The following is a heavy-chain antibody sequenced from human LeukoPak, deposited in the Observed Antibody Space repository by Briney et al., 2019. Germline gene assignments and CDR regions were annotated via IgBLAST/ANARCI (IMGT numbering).Heavy chain of an antibody. CDR3: ASLSGYDYYFDY. D-gene: IGHD5-12*01. CDR1: GVTFSSYW. CDR2: IKQDGSEK. V-gene: IGHV3-7*01. Sequence: GGSLRLSCAASGVTFSSYWMSWVRQAPGKGLEWVANIKQDGSEKYYVDSVKGRFTISRDNAKNSLYLQMNSLRAEDTAVYYCASLSGYDYYFDYWGQGTLVTVSS. J-gene: IGHJ4*02.